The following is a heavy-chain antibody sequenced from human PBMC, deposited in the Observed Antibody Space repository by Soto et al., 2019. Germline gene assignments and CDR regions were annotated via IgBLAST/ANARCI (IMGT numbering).Heavy chain of an antibody. CDR3: AKDGISSSWEYYSMDV. CDR2: ISYDGTNK. J-gene: IGHJ6*03. D-gene: IGHD6-6*01. CDR1: GFTFSSYG. V-gene: IGHV3-30*18. Sequence: GGSLRLSCAASGFTFSSYGMHWVRQAPGKGLEWVAVISYDGTNKYYGDSVKGRFTISRDNSKNTLYLQMNSLRVEDTAVYYCAKDGISSSWEYYSMDVWGKGTTVTVSS.